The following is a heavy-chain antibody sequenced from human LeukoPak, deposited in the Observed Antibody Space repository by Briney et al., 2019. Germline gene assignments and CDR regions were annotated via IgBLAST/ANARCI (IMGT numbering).Heavy chain of an antibody. CDR1: GGSFSGYY. CDR3: ARLRIDQSLAFDY. CDR2: INHSGST. J-gene: IGHJ4*02. D-gene: IGHD5/OR15-5a*01. Sequence: SETLSLTCAVYGGSFSGYYWSWIRQPPGKGLEWIGEINHSGSTNYNPSLKSRVTISVDTSKNQFSLKLSSVTAADTAVYYCARLRIDQSLAFDYWGQGTPVTVSS. V-gene: IGHV4-34*01.